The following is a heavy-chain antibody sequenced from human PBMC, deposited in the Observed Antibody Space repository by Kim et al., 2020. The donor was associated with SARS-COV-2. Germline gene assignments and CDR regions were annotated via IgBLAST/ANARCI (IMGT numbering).Heavy chain of an antibody. Sequence: ADAVKGRVTLSRDNSKNTLYLQMNSLRAEDTAVYYCARDQPILRSDFFFLLWGQGTLVTVSS. D-gene: IGHD3-3*01. J-gene: IGHJ4*02. CDR3: ARDQPILRSDFFFLL. V-gene: IGHV3-30*07.